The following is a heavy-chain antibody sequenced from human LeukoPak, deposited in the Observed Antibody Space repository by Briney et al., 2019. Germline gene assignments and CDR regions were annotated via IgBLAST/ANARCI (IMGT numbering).Heavy chain of an antibody. CDR1: GGSFSGYY. J-gene: IGHJ5*02. CDR3: ASGARRDGYGNNWFDP. CDR2: INHSGST. D-gene: IGHD5-24*01. Sequence: SETLSLTCAVYGGSFSGYYWSWIRQPPGKGLEWIGEINHSGSTNYNPSLKSRVTISVDTSKNQFSLKLSSVTAADTAVYYCASGARRDGYGNNWFDPWGQGTLVTVSS. V-gene: IGHV4-34*01.